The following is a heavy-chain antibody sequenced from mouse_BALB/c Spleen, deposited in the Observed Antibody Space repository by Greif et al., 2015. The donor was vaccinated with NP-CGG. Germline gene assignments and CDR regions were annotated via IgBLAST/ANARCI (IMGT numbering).Heavy chain of an antibody. CDR3: ARQMITTGYYAMDY. D-gene: IGHD2-4*01. J-gene: IGHJ4*01. CDR2: IWSGGST. Sequence: VQLQESGPGLVQPSQILSITCTVSGFSLTSYGVHWVRQSPGKGLEWLGVIWSGGSTDYNAAFISRLSISKDNSKSQVFFKMNSLQDNDTAIYYCARQMITTGYYAMDYWGQGTSVTVSS. CDR1: GFSLTSYG. V-gene: IGHV2-2*02.